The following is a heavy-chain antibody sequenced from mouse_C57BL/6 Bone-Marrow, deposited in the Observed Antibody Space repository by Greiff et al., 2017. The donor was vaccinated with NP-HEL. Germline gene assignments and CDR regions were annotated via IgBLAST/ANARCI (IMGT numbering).Heavy chain of an antibody. Sequence: EVQVVESGGGLVKPGGSLKLSCAASGFTFSSYAMSWVRQTPEKRLEWVATISDGGSYTYSPDNVKGRFTISRDNAKNNLYLQMSHLKSEDTAMYYCARDPYPGYAMDYWGQGTSVTVSS. CDR2: ISDGGSYT. J-gene: IGHJ4*01. CDR1: GFTFSSYA. CDR3: ARDPYPGYAMDY. V-gene: IGHV5-4*01.